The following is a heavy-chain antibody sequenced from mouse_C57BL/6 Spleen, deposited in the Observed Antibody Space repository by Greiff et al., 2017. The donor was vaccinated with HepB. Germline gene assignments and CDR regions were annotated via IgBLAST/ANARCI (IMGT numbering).Heavy chain of an antibody. J-gene: IGHJ2*01. CDR2: IDPSDSYT. Sequence: QVQLQQPGAELVKPGASVKLSCKASGYTFTSYWMQWVKQRPGQGLEWIGEIDPSDSYTNYNQKFKGKATLTADTSSSTAYMQLSSLTSEDSAVYYCARRGDYFDYWGQGTTLTVSS. V-gene: IGHV1-50*01. CDR1: GYTFTSYW. CDR3: ARRGDYFDY.